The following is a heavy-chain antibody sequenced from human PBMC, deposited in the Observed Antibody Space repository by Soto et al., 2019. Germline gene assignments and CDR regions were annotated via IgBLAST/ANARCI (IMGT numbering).Heavy chain of an antibody. J-gene: IGHJ4*02. Sequence: PSETLSLTCTVSGGSISSSSYYWGWIRQPPGKGLEWIGSIYYSGSTYYNPSLKSRVTISVDTSKNQFSLKLSSVTAADTAVYYCARPSLYGDPTDYWGQGTLVTVSS. CDR1: GGSISSSSYY. CDR3: ARPSLYGDPTDY. CDR2: IYYSGST. D-gene: IGHD4-17*01. V-gene: IGHV4-39*01.